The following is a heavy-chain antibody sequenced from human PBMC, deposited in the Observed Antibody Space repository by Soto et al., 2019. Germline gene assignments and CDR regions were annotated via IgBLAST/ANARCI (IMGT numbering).Heavy chain of an antibody. V-gene: IGHV4-61*01. Sequence: KASETLSLTCTVSGGPVTSGSYQWTWIRQPPGKGLEWIGDVYYSGRANYNPSLKSRVTISIDTSKSQFSLNLSSVTAADTAVYYCARDNPNYYDISGYHFFDYWSPGTLVTVSS. J-gene: IGHJ4*02. CDR3: ARDNPNYYDISGYHFFDY. CDR1: GGPVTSGSYQ. CDR2: VYYSGRA. D-gene: IGHD3-22*01.